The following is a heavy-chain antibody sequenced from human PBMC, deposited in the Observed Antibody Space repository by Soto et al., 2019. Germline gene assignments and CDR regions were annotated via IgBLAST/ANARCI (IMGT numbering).Heavy chain of an antibody. J-gene: IGHJ4*02. V-gene: IGHV3-30*18. CDR1: GFTVSNYA. Sequence: QVQPVESGGGVVQPGRSLRLSCAGSGFTVSNYAMHWVRQAPGKGLEWVAVMLSDGTNRFSDSVKGRFTVSGDNSENTVYLQMNSLTGEDTAVYYCAKSGLRFLDYFDYWGQGTLVTVSS. CDR3: AKSGLRFLDYFDY. CDR2: MLSDGTNR. D-gene: IGHD4-17*01.